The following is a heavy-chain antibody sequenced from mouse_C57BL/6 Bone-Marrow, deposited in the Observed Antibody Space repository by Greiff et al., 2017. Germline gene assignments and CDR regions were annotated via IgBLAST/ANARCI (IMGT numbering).Heavy chain of an antibody. CDR1: GYAFSSYW. D-gene: IGHD2-1*01. J-gene: IGHJ4*01. Sequence: QVQLQQSGAELVKPGASVKISCKASGYAFSSYWMNWVKQRPGKGLEWIGQIYPGDGDTNYNGKFKGKATLTADKSSSTAYMQLSSLTSEDSAVYFCARSRGIYYGNLYYDAMDYWGQGTSVTVSS. CDR3: ARSRGIYYGNLYYDAMDY. CDR2: IYPGDGDT. V-gene: IGHV1-80*01.